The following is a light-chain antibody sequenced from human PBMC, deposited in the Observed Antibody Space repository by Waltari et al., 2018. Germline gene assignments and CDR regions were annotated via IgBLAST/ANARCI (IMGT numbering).Light chain of an antibody. CDR1: QSVSTN. CDR3: QQRTNWWT. V-gene: IGKV3-11*01. CDR2: DSS. J-gene: IGKJ1*01. Sequence: VLTQSPATLSVSPGARATLSCRASQSVSTNLAWYQQRPGQPPRLLIYDSSKRATGIPARFSGSGSGTAFTLAIDSLEPEDFAVYYCQQRTNWWTFGQGTKVDIK.